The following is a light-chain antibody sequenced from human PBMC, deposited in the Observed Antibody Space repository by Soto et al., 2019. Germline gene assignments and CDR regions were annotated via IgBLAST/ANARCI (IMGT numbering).Light chain of an antibody. CDR3: QQYDSLPEVT. J-gene: IGKJ3*01. V-gene: IGKV1-33*01. CDR1: QDISNF. Sequence: DIQMTQSPSSLSAFVGDRVSITCQASQDISNFLNWYQQKPGKAPKLLIYDASNLQAEVPPRFSGSGSGTHFSLSISSLQPEDFATYYGQQYDSLPEVTCGPGTRLDVK. CDR2: DAS.